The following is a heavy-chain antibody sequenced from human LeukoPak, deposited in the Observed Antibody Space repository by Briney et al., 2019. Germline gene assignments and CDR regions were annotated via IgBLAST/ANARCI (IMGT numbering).Heavy chain of an antibody. D-gene: IGHD2-2*01. CDR1: GFTFSTYS. V-gene: IGHV3-21*01. Sequence: GGSLRLSCADSGFTFSTYSMNWVRQAPGKGLEGVSSISRSSSYIYYADPVKGRSTISRDNAKNSLYPQMNSLRAHDPAVYYCARDGGYCSSTSCYPLWGQGTLVTVSS. CDR3: ARDGGYCSSTSCYPL. CDR2: ISRSSSYI. J-gene: IGHJ4*02.